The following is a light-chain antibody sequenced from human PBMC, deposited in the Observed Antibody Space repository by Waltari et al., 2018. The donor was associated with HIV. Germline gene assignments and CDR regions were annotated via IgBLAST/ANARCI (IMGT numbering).Light chain of an antibody. CDR3: CSYAGSYSYVV. CDR1: SSDGGGYNY. CDR2: DVN. Sequence: QSALTQPRSVSGSPGQSVTMSCSGTSSDGGGYNYVSWYQQPPGKAPKLMIYDVNKRPSGVPDRFSGSKSGNTASLTISGLQAEDEADYYCCSYAGSYSYVVLGGGTKLTVL. V-gene: IGLV2-11*01. J-gene: IGLJ2*01.